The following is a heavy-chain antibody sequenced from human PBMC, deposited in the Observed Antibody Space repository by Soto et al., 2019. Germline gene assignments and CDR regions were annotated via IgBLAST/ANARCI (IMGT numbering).Heavy chain of an antibody. V-gene: IGHV4-39*01. D-gene: IGHD4-4*01. CDR3: AGLRSNYLLGYHYYGMDV. J-gene: IGHJ6*02. Sequence: PSETLSLTCTVSGGSISSSSYYWGWIRQPPGKGLEWIGSIYYSGSTYYNPSLKSRVTISVDTSKNQFSLKLSSVTAADTAVYYCAGLRSNYLLGYHYYGMDVWGQGTTVTVSS. CDR2: IYYSGST. CDR1: GGSISSSSYY.